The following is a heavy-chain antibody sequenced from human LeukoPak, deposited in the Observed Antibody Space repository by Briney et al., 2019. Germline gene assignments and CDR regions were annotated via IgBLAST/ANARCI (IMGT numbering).Heavy chain of an antibody. Sequence: ASVKVSCKASGYTFTSYGISWVRQAPGQGLEWMGWISAYNGNTNYAQKLQGRVTMTTDTSTSTAYMELRSLRSDDTAVYYCARDVFGEGIAAAGDAFEIWGQGTMVTVSS. D-gene: IGHD6-13*01. J-gene: IGHJ3*02. CDR1: GYTFTSYG. CDR3: ARDVFGEGIAAAGDAFEI. CDR2: ISAYNGNT. V-gene: IGHV1-18*01.